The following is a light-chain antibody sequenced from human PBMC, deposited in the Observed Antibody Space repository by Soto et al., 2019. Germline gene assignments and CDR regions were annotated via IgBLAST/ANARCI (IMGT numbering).Light chain of an antibody. CDR3: QQYNNRWT. V-gene: IGKV1-5*03. Sequence: DIQMTQSPSTLSASVGDRVTITCRASQSISVWLAWFQQKPGNAPKLLIYRASTLESGVPSWFSGSGSGTEFSLTIRSLQPDDSATYYCQQYNNRWTFGQGTKVEI. CDR1: QSISVW. J-gene: IGKJ1*01. CDR2: RAS.